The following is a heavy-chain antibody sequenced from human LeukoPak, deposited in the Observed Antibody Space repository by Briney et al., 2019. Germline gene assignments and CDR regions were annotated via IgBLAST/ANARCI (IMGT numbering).Heavy chain of an antibody. CDR1: GYTFTSYA. CDR3: AKAGAVVVVAAKYFDY. V-gene: IGHV1-3*03. CDR2: INAGNGNT. D-gene: IGHD2-15*01. J-gene: IGHJ4*02. Sequence: GASVKVSCKASGYTFTSYAMHWVRQAPGQRLEWMGWINAGNGNTKYSQEFQGRVTITRDTSASTAYMELSSLRAEDTAVYYCAKAGAVVVVAAKYFDYWGQGTLVTVSS.